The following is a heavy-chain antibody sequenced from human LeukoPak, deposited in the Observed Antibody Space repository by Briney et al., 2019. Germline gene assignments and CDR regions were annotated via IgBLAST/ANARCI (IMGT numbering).Heavy chain of an antibody. CDR2: IYSGGST. CDR3: ARIVVNSIAVAHWFDP. Sequence: WGSLRLSCAASGFTVSSNYMSWVRQAPGKGLEWVSVIYSGGSTYYADSVKGRFTISRDNSKNTLYLQMNSLRAEDTAVYYCARIVVNSIAVAHWFDPWGQGTLVTVSS. D-gene: IGHD6-19*01. CDR1: GFTVSSNY. V-gene: IGHV3-53*01. J-gene: IGHJ5*02.